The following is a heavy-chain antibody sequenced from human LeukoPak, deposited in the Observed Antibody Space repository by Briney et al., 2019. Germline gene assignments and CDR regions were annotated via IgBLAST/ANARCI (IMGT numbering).Heavy chain of an antibody. CDR1: GGTFSSYA. D-gene: IGHD2-15*01. V-gene: IGHV1-69*01. J-gene: IGHJ6*02. CDR3: ARDKHGGVVAATYYYNGMDV. CDR2: IIPVFGTA. Sequence: ASVKVSCKASGGTFSSYAISWVRQAPGQGLEWMGGIIPVFGTANYAQKFQGRVTITADESTSTAYMELSSLRSEDTAVYYCARDKHGGVVAATYYYNGMDVWGQGTTVTVSS.